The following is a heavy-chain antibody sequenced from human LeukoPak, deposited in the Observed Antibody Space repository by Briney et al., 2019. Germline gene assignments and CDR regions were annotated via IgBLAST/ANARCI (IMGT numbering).Heavy chain of an antibody. CDR1: GFTFSSYG. J-gene: IGHJ4*02. CDR2: ISYDGSNK. CDR3: AKDIGVYGSGWPFDY. V-gene: IGHV3-30*18. D-gene: IGHD6-19*01. Sequence: GGSLRLSCAASGFTFSSYGMHWVRQAPGKGLEWVAVISYDGSNKYYADSVKGRFTISRDNSKNTLYLQMNSLRAEDTAVYYCAKDIGVYGSGWPFDYWGQGTLVTVSS.